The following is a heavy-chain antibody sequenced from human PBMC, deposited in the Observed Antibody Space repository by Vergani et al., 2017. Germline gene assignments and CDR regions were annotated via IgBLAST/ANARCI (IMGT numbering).Heavy chain of an antibody. CDR2: IDYSGST. CDR3: ASYGYCSGWYVGAADAFDI. D-gene: IGHD6-19*01. V-gene: IGHV4-39*07. Sequence: QLQLQESGPGLVKPSETLSLTCTVSGGSISSSSYYWGWIRQPPGKGLEWIGSIDYSGSTYYNPSLKRRVTISVDTSKNQFSLKLSSVTAADPAVYYCASYGYCSGWYVGAADAFDIWGQGTMVTVSS. CDR1: GGSISSSSYY. J-gene: IGHJ3*02.